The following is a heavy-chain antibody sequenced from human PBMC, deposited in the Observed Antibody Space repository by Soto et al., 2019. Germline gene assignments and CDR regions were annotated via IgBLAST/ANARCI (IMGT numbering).Heavy chain of an antibody. V-gene: IGHV3-33*01. CDR1: GFTFSSYG. D-gene: IGHD1-1*01. CDR2: IWYDGSNK. Sequence: PGGSLRLSCAASGFTFSSYGMHWVRQAPGKGLEWVAAIWYDGSNKYYADSVKGRFTISRDNSKNTLYLQMNSLRAEDTAVYYCARDSAVGYNLDYWGQGTLVTVSS. J-gene: IGHJ4*02. CDR3: ARDSAVGYNLDY.